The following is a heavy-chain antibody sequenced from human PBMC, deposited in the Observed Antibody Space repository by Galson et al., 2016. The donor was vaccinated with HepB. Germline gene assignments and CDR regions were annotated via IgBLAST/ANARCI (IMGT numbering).Heavy chain of an antibody. CDR2: IYYSGST. D-gene: IGHD3-10*01. Sequence: SETLSLTCTVSGGSIGIYYWSWIRQPPGKGLEWIGYIYYSGSTNYNPSFKSRVTISVDTSKNQFSLKLSSVTAADTAIYYCARDDYCGSAGTYPGGWFDPWGQGTLITVSS. V-gene: IGHV4-59*01. CDR3: ARDDYCGSAGTYPGGWFDP. J-gene: IGHJ5*02. CDR1: GGSIGIYY.